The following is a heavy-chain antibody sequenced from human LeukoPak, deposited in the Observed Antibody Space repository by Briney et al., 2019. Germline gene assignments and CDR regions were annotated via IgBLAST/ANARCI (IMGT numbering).Heavy chain of an antibody. J-gene: IGHJ4*02. CDR2: MSYDGRRT. V-gene: IGHV3-30*04. CDR3: ARVGQRTGEMFDC. D-gene: IGHD1-26*01. CDR1: GFTFSTYA. Sequence: GGSLRLSCAASGFTFSTYAIHWVRQAPGKGLEWVAVMSYDGRRTNYVDSVKGRFTISRDISKNAVYLEMTSLRFEDTAVYSCARVGQRTGEMFDCWGQGTLVTVSS.